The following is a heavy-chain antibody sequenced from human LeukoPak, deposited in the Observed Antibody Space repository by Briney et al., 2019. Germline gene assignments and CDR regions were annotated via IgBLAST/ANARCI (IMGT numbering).Heavy chain of an antibody. J-gene: IGHJ5*02. V-gene: IGHV3-7*03. D-gene: IGHD1-7*01. Sequence: GGSLRLSCAASGFTFEHYWMRWVRQAPGKGLEWVATIKGDGSKKDYVDSVRGRFTVSIDNAKNSLYLQMSSLRVGDTATSYCESTTGPWGQGTLVTVSS. CDR1: GFTFEHYW. CDR2: IKGDGSKK. CDR3: ESTTGP.